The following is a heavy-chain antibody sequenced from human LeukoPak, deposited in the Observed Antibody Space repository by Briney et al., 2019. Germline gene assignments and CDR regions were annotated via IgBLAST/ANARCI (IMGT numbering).Heavy chain of an antibody. V-gene: IGHV3-23*01. CDR2: ISGSGGST. CDR1: GGSFSGYY. J-gene: IGHJ6*03. D-gene: IGHD3-9*01. Sequence: PSETLSLTCAVYGGSFSGYYWSWVRQAPGKGLEWVSAISGSGGSTYYADSVKSRFTISRDNSKNTLYLQMNSLRAEDTAVYYCAKSILSGQLLDYYYYYMDVWGKGTTVTVSS. CDR3: AKSILSGQLLDYYYYYMDV.